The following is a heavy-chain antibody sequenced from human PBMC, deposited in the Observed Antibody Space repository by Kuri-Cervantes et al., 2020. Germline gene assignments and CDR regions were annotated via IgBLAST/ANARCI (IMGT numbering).Heavy chain of an antibody. CDR2: ISKSGGST. Sequence: GGSLRLSCAGSGFTFDMYAVSWVRQAPGKGLEWVSGISKSGGSTNYADSVKGRFTISRENAKNSLYLQMNSLRAGDTAVYYCARALGSSSWYGTFDYWGQGTLVTVSS. CDR3: ARALGSSSWYGTFDY. V-gene: IGHV3-23*01. CDR1: GFTFDMYA. J-gene: IGHJ4*02. D-gene: IGHD6-13*01.